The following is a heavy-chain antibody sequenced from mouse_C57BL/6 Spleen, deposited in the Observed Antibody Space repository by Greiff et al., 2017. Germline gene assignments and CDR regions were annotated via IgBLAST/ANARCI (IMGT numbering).Heavy chain of an antibody. V-gene: IGHV14-3*01. J-gene: IGHJ4*01. D-gene: IGHD2-5*01. CDR3: ARGDYYSNYFYAMDY. CDR1: GFNIKNTY. Sequence: VHVKQSVAELVRPGASVKLSCTASGFNIKNTYMHWVKQRPEQGLEWIGRIDPANGNTKYAPKFQGKATITAETSSNTAYLQLSSLTSEDTAIYYCARGDYYSNYFYAMDYWGQGTSVTVSS. CDR2: IDPANGNT.